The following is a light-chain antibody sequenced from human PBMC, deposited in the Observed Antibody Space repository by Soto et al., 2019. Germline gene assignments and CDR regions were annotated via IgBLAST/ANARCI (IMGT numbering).Light chain of an antibody. CDR3: SSYTSISNPV. CDR2: DVN. J-gene: IGLJ1*01. V-gene: IGLV2-14*01. Sequence: QSALTQPASVSGAPGQSITISCTGTSSDVGGYNYVSWYQQLPGKAPKLMIYDVNHRPSGVANRFSGSKSGNTASLTISGLQADEEAYYCCSSYTSISNPVFGTGTKLTVL. CDR1: SSDVGGYNY.